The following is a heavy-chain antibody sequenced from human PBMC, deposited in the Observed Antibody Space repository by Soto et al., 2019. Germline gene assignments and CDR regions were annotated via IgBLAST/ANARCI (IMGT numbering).Heavy chain of an antibody. CDR3: ARRTSWGYLDY. V-gene: IGHV3-23*01. Sequence: EVQLLESGGGLVQPGGSLRLSCAASGFTFSSYAMSWVRQAPGKGLEWVSVISGSGDSTYYADSVKGRFTISRDNSKNTLYLQMNSLRAEDTAVYFWARRTSWGYLDYWGQGTLVTVSS. CDR2: ISGSGDST. J-gene: IGHJ4*02. CDR1: GFTFSSYA. D-gene: IGHD3-16*01.